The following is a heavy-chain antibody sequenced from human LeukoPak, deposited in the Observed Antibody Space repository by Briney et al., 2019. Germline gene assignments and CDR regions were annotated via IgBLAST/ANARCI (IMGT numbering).Heavy chain of an antibody. J-gene: IGHJ4*02. CDR2: FDPEDGET. CDR3: AREQYYSDSSGYTTLFDY. V-gene: IGHV1-24*01. CDR1: GYTLTELS. Sequence: ASVKVSCKVSGYTLTELSMHWVRQAPGKGLEWMGGFDPEDGETIYAQKFQGRVTMTEDTSTDTAYMELSSLRSEDTAVYYCAREQYYSDSSGYTTLFDYWGQGTLVTVSS. D-gene: IGHD3-22*01.